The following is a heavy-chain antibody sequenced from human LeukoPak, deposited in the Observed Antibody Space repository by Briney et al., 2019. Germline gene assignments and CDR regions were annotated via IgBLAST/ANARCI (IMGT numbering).Heavy chain of an antibody. CDR1: GGSISSGGYY. CDR3: ARERRDGYNLVAY. J-gene: IGHJ4*02. CDR2: IYYSGST. D-gene: IGHD5-24*01. Sequence: PSETLSLTCTVSGGSISSGGYYWSWIRQHPGKGLEWIGYIYYSGSTYYNPSLKSRVTISVDTSKNQFSLKLSSVTAADTAVYYCARERRDGYNLVAYCGQGTLVTVSS. V-gene: IGHV4-31*03.